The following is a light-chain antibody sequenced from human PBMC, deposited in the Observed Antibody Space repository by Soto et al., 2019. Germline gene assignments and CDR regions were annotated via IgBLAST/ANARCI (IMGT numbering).Light chain of an antibody. J-gene: IGLJ1*01. CDR3: CSFADSVTV. CDR1: SSDFDSYHS. CDR2: EGI. V-gene: IGLV2-23*03. Sequence: QSALTQPASVSGSPGQSITISCTATSSDFDSYHSFSWYQQKPGKAPKLMIYEGIKRPSGVSNRFSGSKSGNTASLTISGLQAEDEADYYCCSFADSVTVFGTGTKVTVL.